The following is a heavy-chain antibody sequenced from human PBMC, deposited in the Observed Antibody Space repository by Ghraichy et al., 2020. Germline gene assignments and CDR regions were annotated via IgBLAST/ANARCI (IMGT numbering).Heavy chain of an antibody. CDR1: GFNFGSYS. CDR3: ARGSTVVRFYYYDGMDV. CDR2: ITSSSSFK. Sequence: LSLTCVGSGFNFGSYSMNWVRQSPGKRLEWVSYITSSSSFKSYADSVKGRFTISRDNAQNSLSLQMNSLTDEDTGVYYCARGSTVVRFYYYDGMDVWGQGTTGTVSS. J-gene: IGHJ6*02. V-gene: IGHV3-48*02. D-gene: IGHD4-23*01.